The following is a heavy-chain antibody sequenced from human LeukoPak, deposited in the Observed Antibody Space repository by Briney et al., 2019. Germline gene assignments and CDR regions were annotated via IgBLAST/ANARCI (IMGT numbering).Heavy chain of an antibody. Sequence: ASVKVSCKASGYTFTSYGISWVRQAPGQGLEWMGWMSAYNGNTNYAQKLQGRVTMTTDTSTSTAYMELRSLRSDDTAVYYCARVWGGRGGGGFDYWGQGTLVTVSS. V-gene: IGHV1-18*01. CDR1: GYTFTSYG. D-gene: IGHD3-16*01. CDR2: MSAYNGNT. CDR3: ARVWGGRGGGGFDY. J-gene: IGHJ4*02.